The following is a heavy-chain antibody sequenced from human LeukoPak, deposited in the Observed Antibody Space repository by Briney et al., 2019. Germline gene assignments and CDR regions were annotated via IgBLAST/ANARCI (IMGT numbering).Heavy chain of an antibody. V-gene: IGHV4-34*01. CDR2: INHSGST. Sequence: SETLSLTCAVYGGSFSGYYWSWIRQPPGMGLEWIGEINHSGSTNYNPSLKSRVTISANTSKGQFSLKLTSVTAADTAVYYCSTRGDWGQGTLVTVSS. J-gene: IGHJ4*02. CDR1: GGSFSGYY. CDR3: STRGD.